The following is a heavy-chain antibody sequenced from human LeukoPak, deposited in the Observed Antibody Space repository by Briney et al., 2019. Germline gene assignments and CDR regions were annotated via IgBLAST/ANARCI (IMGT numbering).Heavy chain of an antibody. Sequence: PSETLSLTCTVSGGSISSYYWSWIRQPAGKGLEWIGRIYTSGSTNYNPSLKSRVTISVDTSKNQFSLKLSSVTAADTAVYYCARSEHYDILTGYYHHNWFDPWGQGTLVTVSS. J-gene: IGHJ5*02. CDR3: ARSEHYDILTGYYHHNWFDP. V-gene: IGHV4-4*07. CDR2: IYTSGST. CDR1: GGSISSYY. D-gene: IGHD3-9*01.